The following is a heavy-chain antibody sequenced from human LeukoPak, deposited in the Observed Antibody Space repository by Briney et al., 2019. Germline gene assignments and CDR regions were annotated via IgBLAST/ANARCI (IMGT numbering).Heavy chain of an antibody. D-gene: IGHD3-10*01. Sequence: LSGGSLRLSCAASGFTFSNYAMSWVRQAPGKGLEWVSGISGSGGTTYYADSVKGRFAISRDTSKNTLYLQMSSLRTEDTAIYYCAQANPAARGVNFDFWGQGTLVTVSS. CDR1: GFTFSNYA. CDR3: AQANPAARGVNFDF. CDR2: ISGSGGTT. V-gene: IGHV3-23*01. J-gene: IGHJ4*02.